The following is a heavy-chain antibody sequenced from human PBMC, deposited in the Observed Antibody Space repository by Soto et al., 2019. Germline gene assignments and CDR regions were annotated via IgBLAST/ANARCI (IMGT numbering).Heavy chain of an antibody. CDR3: ARKDSGYADYMDV. J-gene: IGHJ6*03. CDR1: GGSISSGGYY. Sequence: QVQLQESGPGLVKPSQTLSLTCTVSGGSISSGGYYWSWIRQHPGKGLEWIGYIYYSGSTYYNPSLKSRVTMSVDTSENQFSLRLSSVTAADTAVYYCARKDSGYADYMDVWGKGTTVIVSS. D-gene: IGHD5-12*01. CDR2: IYYSGST. V-gene: IGHV4-31*03.